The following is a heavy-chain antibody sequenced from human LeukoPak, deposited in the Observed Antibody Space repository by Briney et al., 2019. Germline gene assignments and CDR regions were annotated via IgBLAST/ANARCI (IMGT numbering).Heavy chain of an antibody. J-gene: IGHJ5*02. V-gene: IGHV1-46*01. D-gene: IGHD1-26*01. Sequence: ASVKVSCKASGYTFTSYYMHWVRQAPGQGLEWMGLSNPTGGSTGYAQKFQGRVTMTRDMSTSTDYMELSSLRSEDTAIYYCARDNSVGDNAWWFDPWGQGTLVTVSS. CDR3: ARDNSVGDNAWWFDP. CDR1: GYTFTSYY. CDR2: SNPTGGST.